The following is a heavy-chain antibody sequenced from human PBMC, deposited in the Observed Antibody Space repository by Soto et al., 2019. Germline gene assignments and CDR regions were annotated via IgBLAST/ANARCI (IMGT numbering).Heavy chain of an antibody. CDR3: ARRVPADYYGMDV. Sequence: SVKVPCKASGGTFSSYAISWVRQAPGQGLEWMGGIIPIFGTANYAQKFQVRVTITADESTSTAYMELSSLRSEDTAVYYCARRVPADYYGMDVWGQGTTVTVSS. CDR1: GGTFSSYA. CDR2: IIPIFGTA. V-gene: IGHV1-69*13. J-gene: IGHJ6*02. D-gene: IGHD2-2*01.